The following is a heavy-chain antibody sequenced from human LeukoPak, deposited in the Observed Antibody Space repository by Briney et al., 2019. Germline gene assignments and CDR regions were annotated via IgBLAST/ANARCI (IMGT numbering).Heavy chain of an antibody. Sequence: GGSLRLSCAASGFTFSSYAMHWVRQAPGKGLEWVAVISYDGSNKYYADSVKGRFTISRDNSKNTLYLQMNSLRAEDTAVYYCAREGLYCSSTSCYTAYYFDYWGQGTLVTVSS. CDR3: AREGLYCSSTSCYTAYYFDY. D-gene: IGHD2-2*02. CDR1: GFTFSSYA. J-gene: IGHJ4*02. CDR2: ISYDGSNK. V-gene: IGHV3-30-3*01.